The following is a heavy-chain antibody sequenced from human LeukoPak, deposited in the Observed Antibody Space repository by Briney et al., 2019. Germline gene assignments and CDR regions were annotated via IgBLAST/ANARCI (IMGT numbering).Heavy chain of an antibody. Sequence: PGGSLRLSCAASGFTFSSYAMSWVRQAPGKGLEWVSAISGSGGSTYYADSVKGRFTISRDNSKNTLYLQMNSLRAEDTAVYYCAKDLKWSRYYGSGSYFPFDYWGQGTLVTVSS. CDR1: GFTFSSYA. J-gene: IGHJ4*02. CDR3: AKDLKWSRYYGSGSYFPFDY. D-gene: IGHD3-10*01. CDR2: ISGSGGST. V-gene: IGHV3-23*01.